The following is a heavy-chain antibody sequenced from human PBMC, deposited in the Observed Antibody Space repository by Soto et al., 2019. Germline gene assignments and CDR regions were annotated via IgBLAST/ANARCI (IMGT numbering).Heavy chain of an antibody. CDR3: ARHPLPHIVGPTSFSD. J-gene: IGHJ4*02. D-gene: IGHD1-26*01. Sequence: SETLSLSCTVSGGSISSYYWSWIRQPPGKGLEWIGYIYYSGSTNYNPSLKSRVTISVDTSKNQFSLKLSSVTAADTAVYYCARHPLPHIVGPTSFSDWGQGTLVTVSS. CDR1: GGSISSYY. CDR2: IYYSGST. V-gene: IGHV4-59*08.